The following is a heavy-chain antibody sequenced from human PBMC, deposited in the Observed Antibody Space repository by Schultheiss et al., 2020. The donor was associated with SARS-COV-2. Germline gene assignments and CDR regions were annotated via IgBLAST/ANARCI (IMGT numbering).Heavy chain of an antibody. D-gene: IGHD6-13*01. CDR2: ISAYNGNT. CDR1: GYTFSNFG. CDR3: ARGPIGAAGNWDFDY. V-gene: IGHV1-18*01. J-gene: IGHJ4*02. Sequence: SCKASGYTFSNFGFAWVRQAPGQGLEWMGWISAYNGNTKNAQTLQDRVTMTTDTSTSTAYMELRSLRSDDTAVYYCARGPIGAAGNWDFDYWGQGTLVTVSS.